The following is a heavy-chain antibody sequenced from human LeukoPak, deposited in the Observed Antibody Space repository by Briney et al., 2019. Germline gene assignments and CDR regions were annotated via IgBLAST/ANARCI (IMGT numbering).Heavy chain of an antibody. V-gene: IGHV1-8*01. Sequence: ASVKVSCKASGYTFTNYDINWVRQATGQGLEWMGWINPISGYTGYAQNFQGRVTMTGNTSISTAYMELSRLRSDDTAVYYCARDKGYSSSWYSFDYWGQGTLVTVSS. CDR1: GYTFTNYD. D-gene: IGHD6-13*01. CDR3: ARDKGYSSSWYSFDY. J-gene: IGHJ4*02. CDR2: INPISGYT.